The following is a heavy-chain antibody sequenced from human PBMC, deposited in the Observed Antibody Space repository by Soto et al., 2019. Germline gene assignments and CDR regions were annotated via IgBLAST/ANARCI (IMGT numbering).Heavy chain of an antibody. V-gene: IGHV5-51*01. CDR2: IYPDDSDA. Sequence: GESLKISCMGSGFHFPHYWIGWVRQTPEKGLEWVGVIYPDDSDAKYGPSFQDHVTMSADKSISTAYLQWSSLKASDSATYYCAIQLLGSGSYYFDDWGQGTLVTV. CDR3: AIQLLGSGSYYFDD. CDR1: GFHFPHYW. D-gene: IGHD3-10*02. J-gene: IGHJ4*02.